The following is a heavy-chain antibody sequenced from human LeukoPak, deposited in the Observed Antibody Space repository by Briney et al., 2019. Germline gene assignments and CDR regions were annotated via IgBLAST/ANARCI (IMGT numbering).Heavy chain of an antibody. CDR1: GYTFTGYY. J-gene: IGHJ4*02. CDR2: VNPNSGGT. CDR3: ARFISPYYYDSSGSDS. V-gene: IGHV1-2*02. D-gene: IGHD3-22*01. Sequence: ASVKVSCKASGYTFTGYYMHWVRQAPGQGLEWMGWVNPNSGGTNYAQKFQGRVTMTRDTSISTAYMELSRLRSDDTAVYYCARFISPYYYDSSGSDSWGQGTLVTVSS.